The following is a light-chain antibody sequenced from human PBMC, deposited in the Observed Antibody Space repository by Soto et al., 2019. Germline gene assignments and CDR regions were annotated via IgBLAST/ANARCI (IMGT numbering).Light chain of an antibody. Sequence: QSVLTQPPSASGTPGQRVTLSCSGTTSNIGSDTVNWYQQLQGTAPNLLIYRNTQRPSGVPDRFSGAKSGASASLAISGLQSEDEAYYYCASWDDSLDVVVFGGGTKLTVL. V-gene: IGLV1-44*01. CDR2: RNT. CDR1: TSNIGSDT. J-gene: IGLJ2*01. CDR3: ASWDDSLDVVV.